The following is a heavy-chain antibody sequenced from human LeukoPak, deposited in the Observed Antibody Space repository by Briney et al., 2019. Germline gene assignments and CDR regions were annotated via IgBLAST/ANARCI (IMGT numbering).Heavy chain of an antibody. CDR2: INHSGST. D-gene: IGHD6-6*01. J-gene: IGHJ5*02. Sequence: PSETLSLTCAVYGGSFSGYYWSWIRQPPGKGLEWIGEINHSGSTNYNPSLKSRVTISVDTSKNQFSLKLSSVTAADTAVYYCARTLSIAARPGSRFDPWGQGTLVTVSS. CDR1: GGSFSGYY. CDR3: ARTLSIAARPGSRFDP. V-gene: IGHV4-34*01.